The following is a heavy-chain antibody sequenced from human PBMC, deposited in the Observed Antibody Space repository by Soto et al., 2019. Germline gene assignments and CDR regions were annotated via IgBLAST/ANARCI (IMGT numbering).Heavy chain of an antibody. J-gene: IGHJ4*02. CDR2: IIPILGIA. Sequence: QVQLVQSGAEVKKPGSSVKVSCKASGGTFSSYTISWVRQAPGQGLEWMGRIIPILGIANYAQKFQGRVTIPADKSTSTAYMELSSLRSEDTAVYYCARGSSGWYRNYWGQGTLVTVSS. V-gene: IGHV1-69*02. D-gene: IGHD6-19*01. CDR3: ARGSSGWYRNY. CDR1: GGTFSSYT.